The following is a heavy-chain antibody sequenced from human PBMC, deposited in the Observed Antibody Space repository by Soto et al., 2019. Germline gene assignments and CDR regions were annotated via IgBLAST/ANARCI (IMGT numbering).Heavy chain of an antibody. CDR3: AKDQLVQAS. V-gene: IGHV3-23*01. CDR2: ISASGDGT. Sequence: LRLSCAASGFTFTTSAMTWVRQAPGKGLEWVSGISASGDGTYYADSVKGRFTISRDNSKNTLYLQMTSLRVEDTAIYYCAKDQLVQASWGQGTLVTVSS. J-gene: IGHJ5*02. CDR1: GFTFTTSA.